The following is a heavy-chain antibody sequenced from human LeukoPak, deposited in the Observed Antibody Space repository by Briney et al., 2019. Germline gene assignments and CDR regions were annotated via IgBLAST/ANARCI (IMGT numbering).Heavy chain of an antibody. CDR1: GFTFSSYA. Sequence: PGGSLRLSCAASGFTFSSYAMSWVRQAPGKGLEWVSAISGSGGSTYYADSVKGRFTISRDNAKNSLYLQMNSLRAEDTALYYCAKDRVSEFGTPAFDIWGQGTMVTVSS. J-gene: IGHJ3*02. CDR3: AKDRVSEFGTPAFDI. D-gene: IGHD3-16*01. V-gene: IGHV3-23*01. CDR2: ISGSGGST.